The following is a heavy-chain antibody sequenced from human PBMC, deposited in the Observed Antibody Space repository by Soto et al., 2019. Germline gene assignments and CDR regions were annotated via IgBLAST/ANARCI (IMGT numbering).Heavy chain of an antibody. J-gene: IGHJ2*01. V-gene: IGHV3-48*01. CDR3: AARPGYSSGWYGGWDFDL. CDR1: GFTFSSYS. Sequence: VQLVESGGGLVQPGGSLRLSCAASGFTFSSYSMNWVRQAPGKGLEWVSYISSSSSTIYYADSVKGRFTISRDNAKNSLYLQMNSLRAEDTAVYYCAARPGYSSGWYGGWDFDLWGRGTLVTVSS. CDR2: ISSSSSTI. D-gene: IGHD6-19*01.